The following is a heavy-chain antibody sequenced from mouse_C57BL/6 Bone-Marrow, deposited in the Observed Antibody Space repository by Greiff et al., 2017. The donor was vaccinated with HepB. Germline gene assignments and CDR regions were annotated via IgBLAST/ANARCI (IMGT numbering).Heavy chain of an antibody. CDR2: ISSGSSTI. J-gene: IGHJ3*01. V-gene: IGHV5-17*01. Sequence: EVKVVESGGGLVKPGGSLKLSCAASGFTFSDYGMHWVRQAPEKGLEWVAYISSGSSTIYYADTVKGRFTISRDNAKNTLFLQMTSLRSEDTAMYYCARSYDYVPFAYWGQGTLVTVSA. CDR3: ARSYDYVPFAY. D-gene: IGHD2-4*01. CDR1: GFTFSDYG.